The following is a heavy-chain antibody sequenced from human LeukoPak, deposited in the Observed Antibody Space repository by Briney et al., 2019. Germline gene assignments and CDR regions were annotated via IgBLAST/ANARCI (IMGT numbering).Heavy chain of an antibody. J-gene: IGHJ5*02. V-gene: IGHV4-34*01. D-gene: IGHD6-13*01. CDR2: INHSGST. Sequence: SETLSLTCAVYGGSFSGYYWSWIRQPPGKGLEWIGEINHSGSTNYNPSLNSRVTMSVDTSKNQFSLKLSSVTAPDTAVYYCARLGSSWFDPWGQGTLVTVSS. CDR1: GGSFSGYY. CDR3: ARLGSSWFDP.